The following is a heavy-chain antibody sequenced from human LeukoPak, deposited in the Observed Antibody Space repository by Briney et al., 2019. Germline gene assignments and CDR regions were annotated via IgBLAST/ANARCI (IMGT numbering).Heavy chain of an antibody. CDR1: GGTFSSYA. CDR2: FDPEDGET. D-gene: IGHD6-13*01. Sequence: ASVKVSCKASGGTFSSYAISWVRQAPGKGLEWMGGFDPEDGETIYAQKFQGRVTMTEDTSTDTAYMELSSLRSEDTAVYYCATGYSSSWYVNYYYYGMDVWGQGTTVTVSS. CDR3: ATGYSSSWYVNYYYYGMDV. J-gene: IGHJ6*02. V-gene: IGHV1-24*01.